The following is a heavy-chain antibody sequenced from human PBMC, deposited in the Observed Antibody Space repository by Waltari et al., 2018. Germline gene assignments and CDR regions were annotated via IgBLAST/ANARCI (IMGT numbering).Heavy chain of an antibody. V-gene: IGHV3-23*01. D-gene: IGHD4-17*01. J-gene: IGHJ4*02. CDR3: AVYGGNAKDFDY. Sequence: EVQLLESGGGLVQPGGSLRIPCAASGFTFSSYAVGWVRQAPGKGLEWVSAISGSGGSTYYADSVKGRFTISRDNSKNTLYLQMNSLRAEDTAVYYCAVYGGNAKDFDYWGQGTLVTVSS. CDR2: ISGSGGST. CDR1: GFTFSSYA.